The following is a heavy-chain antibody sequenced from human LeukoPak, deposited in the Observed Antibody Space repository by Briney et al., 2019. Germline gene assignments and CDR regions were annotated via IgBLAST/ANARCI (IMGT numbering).Heavy chain of an antibody. CDR2: ITDSGAYT. J-gene: IGHJ4*02. CDR3: AKGTLTTVTTMGGYFDS. V-gene: IGHV3-23*01. D-gene: IGHD4-17*01. Sequence: GGSLRLSCATSGFTFSSYSMGWVRQAPGKGLEWVSAITDSGAYTDYAESVKGRFTISRDNSENTVYLQLSSLRVEDTAVYYCAKGTLTTVTTMGGYFDSWGQGTLVTVSS. CDR1: GFTFSSYS.